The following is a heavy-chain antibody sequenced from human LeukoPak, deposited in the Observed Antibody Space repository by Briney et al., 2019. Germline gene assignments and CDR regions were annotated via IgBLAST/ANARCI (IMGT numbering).Heavy chain of an antibody. CDR2: IIPIFGTA. D-gene: IGHD3-3*01. Sequence: SVKVSCKASGGTFSSYATSWVRQAPGQGLEWMGGIIPIFGTANYAQKFQGRVTITTDESTSTAYMELSSLRSEDTAVYYCARVRYYDFWSGYFWFDPWGQGTLVTVSS. CDR3: ARVRYYDFWSGYFWFDP. J-gene: IGHJ5*02. V-gene: IGHV1-69*05. CDR1: GGTFSSYA.